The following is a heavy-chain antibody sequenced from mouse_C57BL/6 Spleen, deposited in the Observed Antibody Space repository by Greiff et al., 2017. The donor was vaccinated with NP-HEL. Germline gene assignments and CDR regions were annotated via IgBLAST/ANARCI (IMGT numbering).Heavy chain of an antibody. CDR3: ARSVYYGYDGYFDY. D-gene: IGHD2-2*01. V-gene: IGHV1-19*01. J-gene: IGHJ2*01. Sequence: EVQLQQSGPVLVKPGASVKMSCKASGYTFTDYYMNWVKQSHGKSLEWIGVINPYNGGTSYNQKFKGKATLTVDKSSSTAYMELNSLTSEDSAVYYCARSVYYGYDGYFDYWGQGTTLTVSS. CDR1: GYTFTDYY. CDR2: INPYNGGT.